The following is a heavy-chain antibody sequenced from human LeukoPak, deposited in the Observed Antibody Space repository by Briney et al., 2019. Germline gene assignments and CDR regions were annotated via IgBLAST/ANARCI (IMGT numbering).Heavy chain of an antibody. V-gene: IGHV4-31*03. CDR3: GRDSVAVAGNPVGP. D-gene: IGHD6-13*01. Sequence: SETLSLTCTVSGGSISSGGYYWSWIRQHPEKGLEWIGYIYNSGNTYYNPSLKSRVTISVDTSKNQFSLKLTSVTAADTAVYYCGRDSVAVAGNPVGPWGQGTLVTVSS. CDR2: IYNSGNT. CDR1: GGSISSGGYY. J-gene: IGHJ5*02.